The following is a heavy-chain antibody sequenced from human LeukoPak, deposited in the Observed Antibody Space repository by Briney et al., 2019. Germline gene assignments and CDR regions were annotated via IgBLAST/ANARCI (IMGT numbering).Heavy chain of an antibody. CDR2: ISYDGSNK. Sequence: LPGGSLRLSCAASGFTFSSYAMHWVRQAPGKGLEWVAVISYDGSNKYYADSVKGRFTISRDNSKNTLYLQMNSLRAEDTAVYYCARDNDYGDFWGQGTLVTVSS. J-gene: IGHJ4*02. CDR3: ARDNDYGDF. CDR1: GFTFSSYA. V-gene: IGHV3-30-3*01. D-gene: IGHD2-8*01.